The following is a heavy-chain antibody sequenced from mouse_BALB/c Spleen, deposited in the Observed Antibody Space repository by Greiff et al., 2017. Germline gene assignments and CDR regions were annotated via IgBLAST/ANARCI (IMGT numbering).Heavy chain of an antibody. J-gene: IGHJ1*01. Sequence: EVHLVESGGGLVQPGGSLKLSCAASGFTFSSYGMSWVRQTPDKRLELVATINSNGGSTYYPDSVKGRFTISRDNAKNTLYLQMSSLKSEDTAMYYCARVYYRYDGAFWYFDVWGAGTTVTVSS. V-gene: IGHV5-6-3*01. CDR2: INSNGGST. D-gene: IGHD2-14*01. CDR1: GFTFSSYG. CDR3: ARVYYRYDGAFWYFDV.